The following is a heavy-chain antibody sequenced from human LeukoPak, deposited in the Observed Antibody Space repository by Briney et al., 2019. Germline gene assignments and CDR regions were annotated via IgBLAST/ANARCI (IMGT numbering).Heavy chain of an antibody. D-gene: IGHD2-2*01. J-gene: IGHJ5*02. CDR3: ARRGYCSSTSCYEYWFDP. V-gene: IGHV4-39*01. CDR1: GGSISSSSYY. CDR2: IYYSGST. Sequence: PSETLSLTCTVSGGSISSSSYYWGWIRQPPGKGLEWIGIIYYSGSTYYNPSLKSRLTISVDTSKNQFSLKLSSVTATDTAVYYCARRGYCSSTSCYEYWFDPWGREPWSPSPQ.